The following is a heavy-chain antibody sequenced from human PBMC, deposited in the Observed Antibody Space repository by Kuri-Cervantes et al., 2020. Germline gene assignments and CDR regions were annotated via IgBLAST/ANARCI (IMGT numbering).Heavy chain of an antibody. V-gene: IGHV3-74*01. J-gene: IGHJ4*02. CDR2: INSDGSST. CDR3: ARDVGCSGGSCYSPEMYYFDY. Sequence: GESLKISCAASGFTFSSYWMHWVRQAPGKGLVWVSRINSDGSSTSYADSVKGRFTISRDNSKNTLYLQMNSLRAEDTAVYYCARDVGCSGGSCYSPEMYYFDYWGQGTLVTVSS. D-gene: IGHD2-15*01. CDR1: GFTFSSYW.